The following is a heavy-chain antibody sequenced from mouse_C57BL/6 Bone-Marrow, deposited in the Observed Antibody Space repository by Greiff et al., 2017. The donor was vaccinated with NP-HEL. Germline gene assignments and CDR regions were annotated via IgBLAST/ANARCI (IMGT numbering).Heavy chain of an antibody. CDR2: FYPGRGSI. CDR1: GYTFTAYT. Sequence: VQLQQSGAELVKPGASVKLSCKASGYTFTAYTIHWVKQRSGQGLEWIGWFYPGRGSIKYNEKFKDKATLTADKSSSTVYMELSRLTSEDSAVYFCARHEASDYYGSSYGYFDVWGTGTTVTVSS. J-gene: IGHJ1*03. D-gene: IGHD1-1*01. CDR3: ARHEASDYYGSSYGYFDV. V-gene: IGHV1-62-2*01.